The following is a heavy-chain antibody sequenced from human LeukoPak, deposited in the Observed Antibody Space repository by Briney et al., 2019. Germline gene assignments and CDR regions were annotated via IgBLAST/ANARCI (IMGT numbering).Heavy chain of an antibody. CDR3: ATGRYCSGGSCLSWVYWFDP. V-gene: IGHV1-24*01. D-gene: IGHD2-15*01. Sequence: GASVKVSCKVSGYTLSELSMHWVRQAAGKGLEWMGGFDPEDGETIYAQKFQGRVTMTEDTSTDTAYMELSSLRSEDTAVYYCATGRYCSGGSCLSWVYWFDPWGQGTLVTVSS. CDR1: GYTLSELS. J-gene: IGHJ5*02. CDR2: FDPEDGET.